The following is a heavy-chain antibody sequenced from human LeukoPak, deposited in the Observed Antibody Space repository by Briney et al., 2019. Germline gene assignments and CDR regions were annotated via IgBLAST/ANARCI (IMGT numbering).Heavy chain of an antibody. D-gene: IGHD5/OR15-5a*01. CDR2: IRQDGNDI. CDR3: ARLPGDSTIYDL. CDR1: GFTLSRHW. J-gene: IGHJ5*02. Sequence: PGGSLRLSCAASGFTLSRHWMSWVRQAPGKGLEWVASIRQDGNDINYVESVKGRFIISRDNAGNSVSLQTSSLRAEDTAMYYCARLPGDSTIYDLWGQGTLVTVSS. V-gene: IGHV3-7*01.